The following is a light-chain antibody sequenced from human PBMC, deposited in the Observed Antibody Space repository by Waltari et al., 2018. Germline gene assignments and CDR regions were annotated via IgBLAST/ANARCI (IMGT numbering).Light chain of an antibody. Sequence: QAVVTQPSSLSASPGASASLTCTLRRGLIVRTYNLYWYQQKPGSPPRYLLRYNSASDKQQGFGFPSRCSGSKDVSAKSGILLISGLQSEDEADYYCMIGYSAAWVFGGGTKLNVL. J-gene: IGLJ3*02. CDR1: RGLIVRTYN. CDR3: MIGYSAAWV. CDR2: YNSASDK. V-gene: IGLV5-45*03.